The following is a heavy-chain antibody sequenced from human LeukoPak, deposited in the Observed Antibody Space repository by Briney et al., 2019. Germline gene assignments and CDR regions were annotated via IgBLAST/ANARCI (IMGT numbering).Heavy chain of an antibody. CDR3: ARSKSGSYSLN. V-gene: IGHV3-21*06. Sequence: GGSLRLSCAASGFTFTISSMSWVRQAPGQGLEWVSSISTSSSSTFYADSVKGRFTISRDNAKNSLYMQMDSLRAEDTAMYYCARSKSGSYSLNRGQGTPVIVSS. CDR2: ISTSSSST. J-gene: IGHJ4*02. D-gene: IGHD1-26*01. CDR1: GFTFTISS.